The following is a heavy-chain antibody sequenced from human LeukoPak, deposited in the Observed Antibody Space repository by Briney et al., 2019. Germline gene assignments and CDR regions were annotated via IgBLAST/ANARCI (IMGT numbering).Heavy chain of an antibody. CDR2: ISSSGSTI. D-gene: IGHD6-13*01. V-gene: IGHV3-48*03. CDR1: GFTFSSYE. J-gene: IGHJ4*02. Sequence: GGSLRLSCAASGFTFSSYEMNWVRQAPGKGLEWVSYISSSGSTICYADSVKGRFTISRDNAKNSLYLQMNSLRAEDTAVYYCAKALPGIAAAGTSDYWGQGTLVTVSS. CDR3: AKALPGIAAAGTSDY.